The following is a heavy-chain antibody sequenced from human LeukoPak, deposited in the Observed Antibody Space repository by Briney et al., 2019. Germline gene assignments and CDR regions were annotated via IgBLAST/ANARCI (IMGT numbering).Heavy chain of an antibody. Sequence: PSETLSLTCTVSGGSISSGSYYWSWIRQPAGKGLEWIGRIYTSGSTNYNPSLKSRVTISVDTSKNQFSLKLSSVTAAATAVYYCARDTVTLFDYWGQGTLVTVSS. D-gene: IGHD4-17*01. V-gene: IGHV4-61*02. CDR3: ARDTVTLFDY. CDR2: IYTSGST. J-gene: IGHJ4*02. CDR1: GGSISSGSYY.